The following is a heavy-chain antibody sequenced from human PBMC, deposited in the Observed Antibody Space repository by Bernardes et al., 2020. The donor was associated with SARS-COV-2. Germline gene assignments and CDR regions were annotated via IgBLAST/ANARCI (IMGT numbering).Heavy chain of an antibody. V-gene: IGHV4-38-2*02. CDR3: ARDGSSSGGGVSFDY. D-gene: IGHD3-10*01. CDR2: FYHSGSS. J-gene: IGHJ4*02. Sequence: SETLSLTCAVSGYSSSSGYYWGWIRQPPGKGLEWIGSFYHSGSSFHNPSLESRVTISLDMSKNQFFLKLKSVTAADTAVYYCARDGSSSGGGVSFDYWGQGTLVTVSS. CDR1: GYSSSSGYY.